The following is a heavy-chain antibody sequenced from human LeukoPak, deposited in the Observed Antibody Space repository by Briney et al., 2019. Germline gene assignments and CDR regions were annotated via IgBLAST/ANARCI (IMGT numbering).Heavy chain of an antibody. CDR1: GFTFSSYS. Sequence: GGSLTLSCAASGFTFSSYSMNWVRQAPGKGLEWVSYISSSSSTIYYADSVKGRFTISRDNAKNSLYLQMNSLRDEDTAVYYCARDRVVVTATPRYYYGMDVWGQGTTVTVSS. CDR2: ISSSSSTI. CDR3: ARDRVVVTATPRYYYGMDV. J-gene: IGHJ6*02. D-gene: IGHD2-21*02. V-gene: IGHV3-48*02.